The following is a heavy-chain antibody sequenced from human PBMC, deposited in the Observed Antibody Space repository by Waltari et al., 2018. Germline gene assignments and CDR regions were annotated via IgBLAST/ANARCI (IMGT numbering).Heavy chain of an antibody. Sequence: QLQLQESGPGLVQPSETLSLTCTVSGGSISSSSSYWGWIRQPPGKGLEWIGSIYYSGSTYYNPSLKSRVTISVDTSKNQFSLKLSSVTAADTAVYYCAEDGDYFDYWGQGTLVTVSS. V-gene: IGHV4-39*07. J-gene: IGHJ4*02. CDR1: GGSISSSSSY. CDR3: AEDGDYFDY. CDR2: IYYSGST. D-gene: IGHD2-15*01.